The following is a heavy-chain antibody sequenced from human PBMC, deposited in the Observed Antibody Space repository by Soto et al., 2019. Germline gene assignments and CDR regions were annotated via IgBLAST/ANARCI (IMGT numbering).Heavy chain of an antibody. Sequence: QVQLVQSGAEVKKPGVSVKVSCKASGYTFTSYGISWVRQAPGQGLEWMGWISAYNGNTNYAQKLQGRVTMTTDTSTSTAYMELRSLRSDDTAVYYCARDDQQLVRGDWFDPWGQGTLVTVSS. V-gene: IGHV1-18*01. CDR2: ISAYNGNT. J-gene: IGHJ5*02. D-gene: IGHD6-13*01. CDR1: GYTFTSYG. CDR3: ARDDQQLVRGDWFDP.